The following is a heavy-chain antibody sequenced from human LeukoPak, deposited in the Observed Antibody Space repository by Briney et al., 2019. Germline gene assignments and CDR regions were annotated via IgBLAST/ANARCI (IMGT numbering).Heavy chain of an antibody. CDR3: ARGGYCSAGSCTLGAFDI. D-gene: IGHD2-15*01. J-gene: IGHJ3*02. V-gene: IGHV4-30-2*01. CDR2: ISHSGIT. Sequence: SETLSLTCAVSGGSVSSGGYSWNWIRQPPGEGLEWIGYISHSGITYYNPSVKSRVTISVDWSSNQFSLKLNSLTAADTAVYYCARGGYCSAGSCTLGAFDIWGQGTMVTVSS. CDR1: GGSVSSGGYS.